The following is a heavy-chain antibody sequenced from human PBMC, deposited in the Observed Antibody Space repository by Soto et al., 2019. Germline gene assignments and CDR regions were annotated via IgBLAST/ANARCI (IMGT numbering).Heavy chain of an antibody. J-gene: IGHJ4*02. CDR3: ARRPIVATILAYFEY. Sequence: QVQLQESGPGLVKPSQTLSLTCTVSGGSISSGGYYWSWIRQHPGKGLEWIGYIYYSGSTYYNPSLKRRVTISVDTSKNQFALKLSAGTAADTAVYYCARRPIVATILAYFEYWGQGTPVTVSS. D-gene: IGHD5-12*01. CDR2: IYYSGST. V-gene: IGHV4-31*03. CDR1: GGSISSGGYY.